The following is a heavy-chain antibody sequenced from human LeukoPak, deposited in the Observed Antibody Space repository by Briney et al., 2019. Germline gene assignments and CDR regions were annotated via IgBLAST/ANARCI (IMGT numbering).Heavy chain of an antibody. D-gene: IGHD2-2*01. CDR1: GGTFSSYA. Sequence: EASVKVSCKASGGTFSSYAISWVRQAPGQGLEWMGRIIPIFGIANYAQKFQGRVTITADKSTSTAYMELSSLRSEDTAVYYCASSKDIVIVPAAAPGALDYWGQGTLVTVSS. J-gene: IGHJ4*02. V-gene: IGHV1-69*04. CDR2: IIPIFGIA. CDR3: ASSKDIVIVPAAAPGALDY.